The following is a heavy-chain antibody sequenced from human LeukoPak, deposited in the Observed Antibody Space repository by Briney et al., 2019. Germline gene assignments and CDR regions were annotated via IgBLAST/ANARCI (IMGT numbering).Heavy chain of an antibody. V-gene: IGHV4-39*07. CDR1: GGSISSSSYY. CDR3: AGTNVLLWFGESPPLDY. Sequence: SETLSLTCTVSGGSISSSSYYWGWIRQPPGKGLEWIGSIYYSGSTNYNPSLKSRVTISVDTSKNQFSLKLSSVTAADTAVYYCAGTNVLLWFGESPPLDYWGQGTLVTVSS. J-gene: IGHJ4*02. D-gene: IGHD3-10*01. CDR2: IYYSGST.